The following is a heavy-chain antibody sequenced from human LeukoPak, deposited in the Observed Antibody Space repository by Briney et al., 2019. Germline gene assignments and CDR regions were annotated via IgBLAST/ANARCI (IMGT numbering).Heavy chain of an antibody. D-gene: IGHD3-3*01. Sequence: SETLSLTCTVSGGSISSSSYYWGWIRQPPGKGLEWIGSIYYSGSTYYNPSLKSRVTISVDTSKNQFSLKLSSVTAADTAVYYCARVRLRFLERLDWFDPWGQGTLVTVSS. CDR1: GGSISSSSYY. V-gene: IGHV4-39*07. CDR3: ARVRLRFLERLDWFDP. J-gene: IGHJ5*02. CDR2: IYYSGST.